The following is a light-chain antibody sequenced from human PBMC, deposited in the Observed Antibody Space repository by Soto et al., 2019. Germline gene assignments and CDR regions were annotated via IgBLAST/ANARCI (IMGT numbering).Light chain of an antibody. Sequence: EIVLTQSPGTLSLSPGERATLSCRASQSVSSIYLAWYQQKPGQAPRLLIYGASSRATGIPDRFSGSGSGTDFTLTISRLEPEDFAVYYCQQYGSSPRFTFGPGTKVDIK. CDR2: GAS. V-gene: IGKV3-20*01. J-gene: IGKJ3*01. CDR3: QQYGSSPRFT. CDR1: QSVSSIY.